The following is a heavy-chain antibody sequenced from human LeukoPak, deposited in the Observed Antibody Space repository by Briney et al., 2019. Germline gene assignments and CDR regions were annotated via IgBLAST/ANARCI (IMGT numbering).Heavy chain of an antibody. D-gene: IGHD1-26*01. CDR2: IYPGGNT. CDR3: ARVALSGSYHGEFDY. CDR1: AFIVSSNY. V-gene: IGHV3-53*01. Sequence: GSLRLSCAASAFIVSSNYMSWVRQAPGKGLEWVSVIYPGGNTYYADSAKGRFTISRDNSKNTLYLQMNSLRAEDTAVYYCARVALSGSYHGEFDYWGQGTLVTVSS. J-gene: IGHJ4*02.